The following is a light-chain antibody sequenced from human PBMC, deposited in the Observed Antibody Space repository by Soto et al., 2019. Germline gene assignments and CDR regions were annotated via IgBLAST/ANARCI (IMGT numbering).Light chain of an antibody. Sequence: SVLTQPPSVSAAPGRKVTISCFGNSSKIGNNYVSWYQQLPGTAPKLLIYENNKRPSGIPDRFSGSKSGTSATLGITGLQTGDEADYYCGTWDSSLRAVVFGGGTKVTVL. CDR1: SSKIGNNY. CDR3: GTWDSSLRAVV. CDR2: ENN. V-gene: IGLV1-51*02. J-gene: IGLJ2*01.